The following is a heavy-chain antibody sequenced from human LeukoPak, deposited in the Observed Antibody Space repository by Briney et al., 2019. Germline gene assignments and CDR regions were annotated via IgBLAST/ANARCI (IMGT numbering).Heavy chain of an antibody. CDR2: IYTSGST. J-gene: IGHJ4*02. D-gene: IGHD3-22*01. CDR1: GGSISSGSYY. CDR3: ARDSYDSSGYYEILFDY. Sequence: SETLSLTCTVSGGSISSGSYYWSWIRQAAGKGLEWIGRIYTSGSTNYNPSLKSRVTISVDTSKNQFSLKLSSVTAADTAVYYCARDSYDSSGYYEILFDYWGQGTLVTVSS. V-gene: IGHV4-61*02.